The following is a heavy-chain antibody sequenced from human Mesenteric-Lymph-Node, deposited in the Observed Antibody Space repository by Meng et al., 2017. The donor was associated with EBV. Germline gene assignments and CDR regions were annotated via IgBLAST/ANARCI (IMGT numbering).Heavy chain of an antibody. Sequence: QMQLQESGPGLVGPSGTLSLTCAVSGGSISTTSWWRWVRQSPGKGLEWIGEIYHRGNNNYNPSLRSRAAISADTSKHQFSLKLNSVTAADTAVYYCARAGGLTGFPHGAFDLWSPGTLVTVSS. V-gene: IGHV4-4*02. J-gene: IGHJ4*02. CDR1: GGSISTTSW. D-gene: IGHD3-9*01. CDR3: ARAGGLTGFPHGAFDL. CDR2: IYHRGNN.